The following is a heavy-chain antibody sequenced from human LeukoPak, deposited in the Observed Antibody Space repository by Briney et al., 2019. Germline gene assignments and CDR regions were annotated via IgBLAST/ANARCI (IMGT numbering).Heavy chain of an antibody. CDR3: ARSITMVRGVIRYYYYYYMDV. J-gene: IGHJ6*03. V-gene: IGHV4-34*01. Sequence: SETLSLTCAVYGGSFSGYYWSWIRQPPGKGLEWIGEINHSGSTNYNPSLKSRVTISVDTSKNQFSLKLSSVTAADTAVYYCARSITMVRGVIRYYYYYYMDVWGKGTTVTVSS. CDR1: GGSFSGYY. CDR2: INHSGST. D-gene: IGHD3-10*01.